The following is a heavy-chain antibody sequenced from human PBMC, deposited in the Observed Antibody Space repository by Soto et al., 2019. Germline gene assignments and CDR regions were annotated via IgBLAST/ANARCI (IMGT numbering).Heavy chain of an antibody. CDR1: GINYNTYA. V-gene: IGHV1-3*04. CDR3: ARAISGYVT. J-gene: IGHJ4*02. D-gene: IGHD5-12*01. Sequence: QVQLVQSGAEMKKPGASVKVSCKTSGINYNTYAIHWVRQAPGQGLEWMGWINTGNGDTRYSQNFQGRVTLTRDTSASTVYMDLDSLKSEDTGRYFCARAISGYVTWGQGTLVTVSS. CDR2: INTGNGDT.